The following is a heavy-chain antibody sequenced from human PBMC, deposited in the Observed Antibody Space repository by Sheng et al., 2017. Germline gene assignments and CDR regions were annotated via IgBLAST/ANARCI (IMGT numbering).Heavy chain of an antibody. J-gene: IGHJ4*02. CDR2: IWYDGSNK. Sequence: QVQLVESGGGVVQPGRSLRLSCAASGFTFSSYGMHWVRQAPGKGLEWVAAIWYDGSNKYYADSVKGRFTISRDNSKNTLYLQMNSLRAEDTAVYYCAREPYGDYYFDYWGQGTLVTVSS. CDR3: AREPYGDYYFDY. CDR1: GFTFSSYG. D-gene: IGHD4-17*01. V-gene: IGHV3-33*01.